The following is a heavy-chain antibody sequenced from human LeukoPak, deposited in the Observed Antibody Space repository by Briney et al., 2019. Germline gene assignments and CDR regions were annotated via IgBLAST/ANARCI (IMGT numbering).Heavy chain of an antibody. CDR1: GFTFSSYA. CDR3: AKDPNYVYYYGMDV. V-gene: IGHV3-23*01. D-gene: IGHD1-7*01. J-gene: IGHJ6*02. Sequence: PGGSLRLSCADSGFTFSSYAMSWVRQAPGKGLEWVSAISGSGGSTYYADSVKGRFTISRDNSKNTLYLQMHSLRAEDTAVYYCAKDPNYVYYYGMDVWGQGTTVTVSS. CDR2: ISGSGGST.